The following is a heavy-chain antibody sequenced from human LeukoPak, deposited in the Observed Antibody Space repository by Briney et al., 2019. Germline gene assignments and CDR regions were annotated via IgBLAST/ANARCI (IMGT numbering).Heavy chain of an antibody. CDR1: GYTFTGYY. Sequence: ASVKVSCKASGYTFTGYYMHWVRQAPGQGLEWMGWINPNSGGTNYAQNFQGRVTMTRDTSISTAYMELSRLTSDDTAVYYCARDKRERRMYVFDYWGQGTLVTVSS. D-gene: IGHD1-1*01. CDR2: INPNSGGT. V-gene: IGHV1-2*02. J-gene: IGHJ4*02. CDR3: ARDKRERRMYVFDY.